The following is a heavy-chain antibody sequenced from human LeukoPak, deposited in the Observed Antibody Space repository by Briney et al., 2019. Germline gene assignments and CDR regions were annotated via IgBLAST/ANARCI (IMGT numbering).Heavy chain of an antibody. CDR2: ISGSGGST. CDR3: AKDSITMVRGVIIVFDY. J-gene: IGHJ4*02. CDR1: GFTFSSYA. Sequence: SGGSLRLSCAASGFTFSSYAMSWVRQAPGKGLEWVSAISGSGGSTYYADSVKGRFTISRDNSKNTLYLQMNSLRAEDTAVYYCAKDSITMVRGVIIVFDYWGQGTLVTVSS. D-gene: IGHD3-10*01. V-gene: IGHV3-23*01.